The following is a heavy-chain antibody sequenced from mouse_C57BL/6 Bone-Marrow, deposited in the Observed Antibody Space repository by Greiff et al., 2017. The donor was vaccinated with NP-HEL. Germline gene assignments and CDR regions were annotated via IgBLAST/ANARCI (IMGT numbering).Heavy chain of an antibody. CDR2: IDPSDSET. CDR3: ASLAYGSSPAWFAY. CDR1: GYTFTSYW. J-gene: IGHJ3*01. Sequence: VQLQQPGAELVRPGSSVKLSCKASGYTFTSYWMHWVKQRPIQGLEWIGNIDPSDSETHYNQKFKDKATLTVDKSSSTAYMQLSSLTSEDSAVYSCASLAYGSSPAWFAYWGPGTLVTVAA. D-gene: IGHD1-1*01. V-gene: IGHV1-52*01.